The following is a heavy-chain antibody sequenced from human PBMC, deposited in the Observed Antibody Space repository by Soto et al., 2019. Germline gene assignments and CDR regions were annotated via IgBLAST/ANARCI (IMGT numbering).Heavy chain of an antibody. Sequence: QGQLVQSGGEVKKPGASVKVSCKASGYTFTSNGISWVRQAPGQGLEWMGWISGYNGDTDYAQKFQGRVTMTTDTSTSTAYMEVRSLRPDDTAVYYCARDKPQQIVGYNYYDGLDVWVQGTTVTGSS. J-gene: IGHJ6*02. CDR3: ARDKPQQIVGYNYYDGLDV. V-gene: IGHV1-18*04. CDR1: GYTFTSNG. D-gene: IGHD6-6*01. CDR2: ISGYNGDT.